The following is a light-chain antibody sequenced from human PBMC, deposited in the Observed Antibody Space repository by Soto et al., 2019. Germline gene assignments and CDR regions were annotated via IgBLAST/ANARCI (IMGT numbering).Light chain of an antibody. J-gene: IGKJ1*01. CDR1: QSVSN. V-gene: IGKV3-15*01. CDR3: QQYDNWWT. Sequence: IVMTQSPATLSVSPGERATLSCRASQSVSNVAWYQQRPGQAPRLLIYAASTRATGIPARFSGSGSETEFTLTISGLQSDDSALYYCQQYDNWWTFGQGTKVEIK. CDR2: AAS.